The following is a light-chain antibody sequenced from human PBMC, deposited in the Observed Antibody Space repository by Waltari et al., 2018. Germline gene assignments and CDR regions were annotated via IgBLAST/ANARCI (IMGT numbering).Light chain of an antibody. CDR1: QSVRGTY. J-gene: IGKJ2*01. CDR3: QHYGTSYT. Sequence: EIVWTHSPGTLSLSPGEGVTLSCRASQSVRGTYLAWYQQKPGQAPRLLIYGASNRATGTPHRFSGSGSGTFFTLTITGLEPEDFAVYYWQHYGTSYTFGQGTKLEI. CDR2: GAS. V-gene: IGKV3-20*01.